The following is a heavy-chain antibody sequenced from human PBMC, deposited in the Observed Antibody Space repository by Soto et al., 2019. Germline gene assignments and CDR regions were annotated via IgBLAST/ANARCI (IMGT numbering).Heavy chain of an antibody. Sequence: SETLSLTCTVSGGSISSWDYFWGWIRQPPGKGLEWIGYIYYTGSAYYNPSLKSRVTISVDTSTNQFSLKLSSVTAADTAVYYCARHGPIAAAGTEDFDFWGRGALVTVSS. CDR2: IYYTGSA. V-gene: IGHV4-30-4*01. J-gene: IGHJ4*02. CDR1: GGSISSWDYF. CDR3: ARHGPIAAAGTEDFDF. D-gene: IGHD6-13*01.